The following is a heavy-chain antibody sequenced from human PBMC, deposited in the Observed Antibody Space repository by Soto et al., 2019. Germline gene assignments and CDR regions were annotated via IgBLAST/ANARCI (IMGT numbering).Heavy chain of an antibody. CDR1: GFTFSSYY. J-gene: IGHJ4*02. CDR3: ARGITMVRGVILDYFDY. Sequence: EVQLVESGGGLVQPGGSLRLSCAASGFTFSSYYMHWVRQATGKGLEWVSGIGTAGDTYYPGSVKGRFTISRENAKNSLYLQMNSLRAGDTAVYYCARGITMVRGVILDYFDYWGQGTLVTVSS. D-gene: IGHD3-10*01. V-gene: IGHV3-13*04. CDR2: IGTAGDT.